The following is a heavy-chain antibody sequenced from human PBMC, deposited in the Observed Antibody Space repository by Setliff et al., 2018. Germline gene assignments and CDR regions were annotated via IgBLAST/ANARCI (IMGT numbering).Heavy chain of an antibody. J-gene: IGHJ4*02. V-gene: IGHV3-23*01. CDR1: GFTFSRYW. D-gene: IGHD1-26*01. CDR2: ISGSGDST. CDR3: CSGSYLFVY. Sequence: LRLSCAASGFTFSRYWMTWVRQAPGKGLEWVSAISGSGDSTYYADSVKGRFTISRDNSKNTLYLQLNSLRAEDTAVYYCCSGSYLFVYWGQGSLVTVSS.